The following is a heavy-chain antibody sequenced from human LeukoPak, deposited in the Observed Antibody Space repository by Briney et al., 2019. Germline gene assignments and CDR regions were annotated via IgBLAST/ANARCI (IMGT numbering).Heavy chain of an antibody. D-gene: IGHD2-15*01. CDR3: ARVVAARRVSNWFDP. CDR2: IYYSGST. Sequence: SETLSLTCTVSGGSISSYYWSWIRQPPGKGLEWIGYIYYSGSTNYNPSLKSRVTISVDTSKNQFSLKLSSVTAADTAVYYCARVVAARRVSNWFDPWGQGTLVTVSS. V-gene: IGHV4-59*01. CDR1: GGSISSYY. J-gene: IGHJ5*02.